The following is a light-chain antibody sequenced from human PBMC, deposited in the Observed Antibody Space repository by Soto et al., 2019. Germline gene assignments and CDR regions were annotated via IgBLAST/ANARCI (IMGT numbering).Light chain of an antibody. J-gene: IGKJ1*01. V-gene: IGKV1-5*03. CDR2: KAS. CDR1: QSISSW. CDR3: QQYNSCSRT. Sequence: DIQMTQSASALSASVGDRVTITCRASQSISSWLAWYQQKPGKAPKLLIYKASSLESGVPSRFSGSGSGTEFTLTISSLQPDDFATYYCQQYNSCSRTFAQGTKVDIK.